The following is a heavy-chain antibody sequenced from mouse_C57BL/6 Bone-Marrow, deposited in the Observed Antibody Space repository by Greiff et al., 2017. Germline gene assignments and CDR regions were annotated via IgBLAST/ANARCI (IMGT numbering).Heavy chain of an antibody. CDR2: IYPGGGYT. J-gene: IGHJ4*01. D-gene: IGHD1-1*01. CDR1: GYTFTNYW. V-gene: IGHV1-63*01. Sequence: QVQLQQSGAELVRPGTSVKMSCKASGYTFTNYWIGWAKQRPGHGLEWIGDIYPGGGYTNYNEKFKGKATLTADKSSSTAYMQFSSLTSEDSAIYYCARKTTVVAMEYWGQGTSVTVSS. CDR3: ARKTTVVAMEY.